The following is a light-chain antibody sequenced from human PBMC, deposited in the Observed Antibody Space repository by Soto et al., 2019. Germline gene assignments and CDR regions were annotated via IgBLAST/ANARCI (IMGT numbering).Light chain of an antibody. CDR2: DVS. J-gene: IGKJ3*01. CDR1: QSVGSY. V-gene: IGKV3-11*01. CDR3: QQRDRFT. Sequence: EIVLTQSPATLSLSPGQRATLSCRASQSVGSYLAWYQQKPGQAPRLLIYDVSSRATGIPARFSGSGSGTDFTLSISSLEPEDFAVYYCQQRDRFTFGPGTKVDIK.